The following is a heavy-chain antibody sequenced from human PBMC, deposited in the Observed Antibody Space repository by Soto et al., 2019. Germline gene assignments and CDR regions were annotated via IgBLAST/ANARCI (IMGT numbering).Heavy chain of an antibody. CDR3: AREDDGGDRDYYGLDV. J-gene: IGHJ6*02. CDR1: GGSISSYY. D-gene: IGHD2-21*02. V-gene: IGHV4-59*12. CDR2: IYYSGSI. Sequence: SETLSLTCTVSGGSISSYYWSWIRQPPGKGLEWIGYIYYSGSIIYNPSFKSRVTISVDTSKNQFSLQLSSVTAADTAVYFCAREDDGGDRDYYGLDVWGQGTTVTVSS.